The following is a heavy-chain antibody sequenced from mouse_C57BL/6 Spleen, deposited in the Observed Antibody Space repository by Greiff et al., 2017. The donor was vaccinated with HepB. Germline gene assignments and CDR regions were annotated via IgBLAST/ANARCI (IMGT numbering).Heavy chain of an antibody. Sequence: EVKVVESGGGLVKPGGSLKLSCAASGFTFSDYGMHWVRQAPEKGLEWVAYISSGSSTIYSADTVKGRFTISRDNAKNTLSLQMTSLRSEDTAMYYCARKVLRYYAMDYWGQGTSVTVSS. D-gene: IGHD1-1*01. J-gene: IGHJ4*01. V-gene: IGHV5-17*01. CDR2: ISSGSSTI. CDR1: GFTFSDYG. CDR3: ARKVLRYYAMDY.